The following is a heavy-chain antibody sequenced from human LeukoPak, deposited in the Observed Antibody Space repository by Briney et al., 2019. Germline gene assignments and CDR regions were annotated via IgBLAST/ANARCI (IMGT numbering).Heavy chain of an antibody. Sequence: PSETLSLTCAVYGGSFSGYYWSWIRQPPGKGLEWIGEINHSGSTSYNPSLKSRVTISVDTSKNQFSLKLSSVTAADTAVYYCARHLASSRDAFDIWGQGTMVTVSS. D-gene: IGHD6-13*01. J-gene: IGHJ3*02. CDR1: GGSFSGYY. CDR3: ARHLASSRDAFDI. CDR2: INHSGST. V-gene: IGHV4-34*01.